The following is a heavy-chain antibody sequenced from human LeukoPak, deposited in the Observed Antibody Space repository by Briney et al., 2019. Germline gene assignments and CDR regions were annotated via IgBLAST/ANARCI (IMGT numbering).Heavy chain of an antibody. CDR3: AKGGYCSSTSCPPDY. J-gene: IGHJ4*02. D-gene: IGHD2-2*01. CDR1: GFTFSSYA. CDR2: ISDSGGST. V-gene: IGHV3-23*01. Sequence: PGASLRLSCAASGFTFSSYAMSWVRQAPGKGLEWVSAISDSGGSTYYADSVKGRFTISRDNSKNTLYLQMNSLRAEDTAVYYCAKGGYCSSTSCPPDYWGQGTLVTVSS.